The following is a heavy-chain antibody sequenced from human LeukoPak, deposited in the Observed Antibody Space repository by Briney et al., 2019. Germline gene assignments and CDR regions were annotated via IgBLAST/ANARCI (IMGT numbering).Heavy chain of an antibody. CDR3: ARDGVRGVIWFDP. Sequence: ASETLSLTCTVSGGSISSYYWSWIRQPPGKGLEWIGYIYYSGSTNYNPSLKSRVTISVDTSKNQFSLKLSSVTAADTAVYYCARDGVRGVIWFDPWGQGTLVTVSS. J-gene: IGHJ5*02. V-gene: IGHV4-59*01. CDR2: IYYSGST. D-gene: IGHD3-10*01. CDR1: GGSISSYY.